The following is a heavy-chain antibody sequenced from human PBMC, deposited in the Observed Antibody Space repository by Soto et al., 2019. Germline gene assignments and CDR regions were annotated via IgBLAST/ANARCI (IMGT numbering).Heavy chain of an antibody. CDR1: GLTVSNNY. V-gene: IGHV3-66*01. J-gene: IGHJ3*01. D-gene: IGHD3-10*01. CDR3: ERDPGGSVAHGV. Sequence: ELQLVESGGGLVQPGGSVRLSCAVSGLTVSNNYMSWVRQAPGKGLEWVSHIYSGGDTFYSNSVRGRFTISRDSSKNTLYLQMDSLRDEDTAVYYCERDPGGSVAHGVWGQGTMVTISS. CDR2: IYSGGDT.